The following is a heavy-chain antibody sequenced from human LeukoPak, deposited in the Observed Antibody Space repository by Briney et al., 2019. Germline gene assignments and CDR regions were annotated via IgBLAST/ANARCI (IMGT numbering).Heavy chain of an antibody. J-gene: IGHJ3*01. D-gene: IGHD3-22*01. CDR3: ARLLDNDISGDPDTFDV. CDR2: VSYTGRT. Sequence: LETLSLTCTVSGGSLSGHYWSWIRQPPGKRLEWIAYVSYTGRTKYNPSLQSRVTISIDTSKSQFSLKLTSVTSADTAVYSCARLLDNDISGDPDTFDVWGQGTTVIVSS. V-gene: IGHV4-59*11. CDR1: GGSLSGHY.